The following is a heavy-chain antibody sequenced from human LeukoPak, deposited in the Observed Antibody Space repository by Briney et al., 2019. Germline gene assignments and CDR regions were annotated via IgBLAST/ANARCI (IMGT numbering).Heavy chain of an antibody. V-gene: IGHV3-21*06. CDR3: ARSQWFYYMDV. CDR1: GFNFSSYN. CDR2: ITSSSSYI. Sequence: SGGSLRLSCAAFGFNFSSYNMNWVRQAPGKGLEWVSSITSSSSYIYYADSVKGRFTISRDNAKNSLYLQMNSLRAEDTAVYYCARSQWFYYMDVWGKGTTVTISS. D-gene: IGHD2-8*01. J-gene: IGHJ6*03.